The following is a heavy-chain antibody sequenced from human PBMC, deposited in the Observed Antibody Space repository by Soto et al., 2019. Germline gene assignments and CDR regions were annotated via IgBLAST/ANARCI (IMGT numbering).Heavy chain of an antibody. CDR1: GYTFTSYY. Sequence: ASVTVSCKASGYTFTSYYMHWVRQAPGQGLEWMGIINPSGGSTSYAQKFQGRVTMTRDTSTSTVYMELSSLRSEDTAVYYCARGGVAATKAYIWFDPWGQGTLVTVSS. CDR2: INPSGGST. V-gene: IGHV1-46*03. CDR3: ARGGVAATKAYIWFDP. J-gene: IGHJ5*02. D-gene: IGHD2-15*01.